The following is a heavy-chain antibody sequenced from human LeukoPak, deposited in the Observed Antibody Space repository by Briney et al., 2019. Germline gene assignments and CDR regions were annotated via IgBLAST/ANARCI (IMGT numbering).Heavy chain of an antibody. CDR1: GFTFSSYW. Sequence: GGSLRLSCAASGFTFSSYWMSWVRQAPGKGLEWVAVIWYDGSNKYYADSVKGRFTISRDNSKNTLYLQMSSLRAEDTAVYYCARDYSSSSWLDYWGQGTLVTVSS. CDR2: IWYDGSNK. J-gene: IGHJ4*02. V-gene: IGHV3-33*08. D-gene: IGHD6-13*01. CDR3: ARDYSSSSWLDY.